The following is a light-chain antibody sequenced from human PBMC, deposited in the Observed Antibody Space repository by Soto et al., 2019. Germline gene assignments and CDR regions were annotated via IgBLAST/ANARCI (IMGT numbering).Light chain of an antibody. CDR1: SSDVGGYNF. J-gene: IGLJ2*01. CDR2: EVS. V-gene: IGLV2-8*01. CDR3: SSYGGSNNVV. Sequence: QSALTQPPSASGSLGQSVTISCTGTSSDVGGYNFVSWYQQYPGKAPKLMIYEVSKRPSGVPDRFSGSKSGNTASLTVSGFQAEDEADYYCSSYGGSNNVVFGGGTQLTVL.